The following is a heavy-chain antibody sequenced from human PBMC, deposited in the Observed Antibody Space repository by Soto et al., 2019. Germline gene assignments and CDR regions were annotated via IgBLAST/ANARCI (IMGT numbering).Heavy chain of an antibody. J-gene: IGHJ4*02. CDR1: GDSINSFF. CDR2: IHHSGNT. D-gene: IGHD4-17*01. CDR3: ARHKTLTTIFDS. Sequence: QVHLQESGPELVRPSETLSLTCTVSGDSINSFFWSWLRQPPGKGLEWIGYIHHSGNTDHNSSLSGRLTISIDMSKNQFSLKLSSVTAADTAIYWCARHKTLTTIFDSWGPGTLVTVSS. V-gene: IGHV4-59*08.